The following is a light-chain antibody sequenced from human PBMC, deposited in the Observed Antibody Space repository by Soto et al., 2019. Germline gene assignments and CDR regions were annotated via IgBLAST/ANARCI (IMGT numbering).Light chain of an antibody. Sequence: QPVLTQSPSASASLGASVKLTCTLSSGHNNYAIAWHQQQPEKGPRYLMKLNSDGSHSKGDGIPDRFSGSSSGAERYLTISNRQSEDEADYYCQTWGTGIQVFGGGTKLTVL. CDR2: LNSDGSH. J-gene: IGLJ3*02. V-gene: IGLV4-69*01. CDR3: QTWGTGIQV. CDR1: SGHNNYA.